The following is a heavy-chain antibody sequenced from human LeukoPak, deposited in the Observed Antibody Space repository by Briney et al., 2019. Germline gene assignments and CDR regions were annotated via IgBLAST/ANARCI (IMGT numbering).Heavy chain of an antibody. J-gene: IGHJ3*02. CDR3: ARTYNWNARGAFDI. CDR2: IYSGGST. CDR1: GFTFSSFA. D-gene: IGHD1-20*01. Sequence: PGGSLRLSCAASGFTFSSFAMSWVRQAPGKGLEWVSVIYSGGSTYYADSEKGRFTNSRDNSKNTLYLQMNSLRAEDTAVYYCARTYNWNARGAFDIWGQGTMVTVSS. V-gene: IGHV3-66*01.